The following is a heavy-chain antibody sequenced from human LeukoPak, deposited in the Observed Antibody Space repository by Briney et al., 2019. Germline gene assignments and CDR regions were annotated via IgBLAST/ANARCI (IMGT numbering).Heavy chain of an antibody. CDR2: ISWNSGSI. Sequence: GRSLRLSCAASGFTFDDYAMHWVRQAPGKGLERVSGISWNSGSIGYADSVKGRFTISRDNAKNSLYLQMNSLRAEDMALYYCAKGMYSGYDLGGYYFDYWGQGTLVTVSS. D-gene: IGHD5-12*01. J-gene: IGHJ4*02. V-gene: IGHV3-9*03. CDR1: GFTFDDYA. CDR3: AKGMYSGYDLGGYYFDY.